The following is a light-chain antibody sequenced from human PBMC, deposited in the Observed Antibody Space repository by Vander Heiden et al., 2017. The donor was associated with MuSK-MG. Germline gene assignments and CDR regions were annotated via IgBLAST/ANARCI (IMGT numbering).Light chain of an antibody. CDR3: QQNDSNLLHT. J-gene: IGKJ3*01. CDR2: AAS. Sequence: DIQMTQSPSSPSASVGDRVTIPRRASQSISSYSNWYQQKPGNAPKLLIYAASSLQSGVPSRFSGSGCGTAVTLTISSRQPEDFAAYYCQQNDSNLLHTFGHGTKVDIK. CDR1: QSISSY. V-gene: IGKV1-39*01.